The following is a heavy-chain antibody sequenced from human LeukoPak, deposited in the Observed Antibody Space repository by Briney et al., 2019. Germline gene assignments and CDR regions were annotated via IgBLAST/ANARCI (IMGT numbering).Heavy chain of an antibody. CDR3: ARDLYGSGSYWDS. Sequence: GGSLRLSCAASGFTVSSNYMSWVRQAPGKGLEWVSVIYSGGSTYYADSVKGRFTISRDNSKNTLYLQMNSLRAEDTALYYCARDLYGSGSYWDSWGQGTLVTVSS. D-gene: IGHD3-10*01. V-gene: IGHV3-53*01. CDR1: GFTVSSNY. CDR2: IYSGGST. J-gene: IGHJ4*02.